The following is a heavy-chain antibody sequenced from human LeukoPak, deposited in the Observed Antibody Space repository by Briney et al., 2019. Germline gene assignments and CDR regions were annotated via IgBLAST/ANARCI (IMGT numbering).Heavy chain of an antibody. D-gene: IGHD5-12*01. V-gene: IGHV4-4*07. CDR2: INASGTI. CDR1: GGSISSYY. CDR3: ARGLAAAYDYNWFDS. Sequence: PSETLSLTCTVSGGSISSYYWSWIRQPAGKGLQWIGRINASGTIRYNPSLESRVTMSADTSKNQFSLKLNSLTAADTAVYFCARGLAAAYDYNWFDSWGQGTPVTVSS. J-gene: IGHJ5*01.